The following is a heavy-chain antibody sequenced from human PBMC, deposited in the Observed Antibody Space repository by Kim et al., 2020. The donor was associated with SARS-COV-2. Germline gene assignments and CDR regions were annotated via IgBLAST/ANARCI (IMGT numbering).Heavy chain of an antibody. D-gene: IGHD1-26*01. CDR3: AKDRGRELTFDY. Sequence: GGSLRLSCAASGFTFSSYAMSWVRQAPGKGLEWVSPISGSGGSTYYADSVKGRFTISRDNSKNTLYLQMNSLRAEDTAVYYCAKDRGRELTFDYWGQGTLVTVSS. J-gene: IGHJ4*02. CDR2: ISGSGGST. CDR1: GFTFSSYA. V-gene: IGHV3-23*01.